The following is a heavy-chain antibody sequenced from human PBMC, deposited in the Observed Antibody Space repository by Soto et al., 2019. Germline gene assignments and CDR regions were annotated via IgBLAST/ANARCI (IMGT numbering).Heavy chain of an antibody. CDR1: GYTFTNYG. V-gene: IGHV1-18*01. D-gene: IGHD3-10*01. CDR3: ARGVGSGSYYNQYNWFDP. J-gene: IGHJ5*02. Sequence: QVQLVQSGGEVKKPGASVKVSCKASGYTFTNYGISWVRQAPGQGLEWMGWINVYSGNTKYAQKVQGRVTMTTDTSTSTACMEVRSLRSDDTAVYDCARGVGSGSYYNQYNWFDPWGQGTLVTVSS. CDR2: INVYSGNT.